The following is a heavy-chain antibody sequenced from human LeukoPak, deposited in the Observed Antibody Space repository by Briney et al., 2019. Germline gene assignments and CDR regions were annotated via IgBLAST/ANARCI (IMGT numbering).Heavy chain of an antibody. CDR3: VRDPDALDY. CDR2: IRSSGRTI. Sequence: GGSLRLSCVASGFTISSYSMNWVRQAPGKGLEWVSYIRSSGRTIYYADSVRGRFTISRDSAKNSLYLQMDSLRDEDTGVYYCVRDPDALDYWGQGTLVTVSS. V-gene: IGHV3-48*02. J-gene: IGHJ4*02. CDR1: GFTISSYS.